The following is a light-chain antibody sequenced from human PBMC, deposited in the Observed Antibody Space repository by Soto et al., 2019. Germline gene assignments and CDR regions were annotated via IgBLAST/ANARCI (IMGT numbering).Light chain of an antibody. V-gene: IGKV1D-16*01. CDR1: QGIPGW. CDR3: QQYNTYPFSA. J-gene: IGKJ5*01. CDR2: VAS. Sequence: DIQMTQSPSSLSASLGDRVTITCRASQGIPGWLAWYQQIPENAPKSLIFVASILQRGVPSKFSGCVSGTDFTVTISSLQPEDFATHQCQQYNTYPFSAFGQGTRLEIK.